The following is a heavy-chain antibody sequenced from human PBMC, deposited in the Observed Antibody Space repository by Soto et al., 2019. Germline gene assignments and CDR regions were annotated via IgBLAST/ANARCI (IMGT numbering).Heavy chain of an antibody. CDR1: GGSLNSGGYY. CDR2: MYYSGSP. J-gene: IGHJ4*02. CDR3: ARGNYGDPYYFDY. Sequence: QVQLQESGPGLVKPSQTLSLTCAVSGGSLNSGGYYWSWIRQRPGKGLEWIGYMYYSGSPYYNPSLRSRLTMSVDTSKNRFSLKLSSVTAADTAVYYCARGNYGDPYYFDYWGQGILVTVSS. V-gene: IGHV4-31*11. D-gene: IGHD4-17*01.